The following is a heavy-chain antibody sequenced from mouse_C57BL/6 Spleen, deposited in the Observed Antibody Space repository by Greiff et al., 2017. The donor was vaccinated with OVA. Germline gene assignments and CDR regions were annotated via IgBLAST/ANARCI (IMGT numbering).Heavy chain of an antibody. CDR3: ARSTLTWDYFDY. CDR2: INPNNGGT. Sequence: VQLKQSGPELVKPGASVKMSCKASGYTFTDYNMHWVKQSHGKSLEWIGYINPNNGGTSYNQKFKGKATLTVNKSSSTAYMELRSLTSEDSAVYYCARSTLTWDYFDYWGQGTTLTVSS. J-gene: IGHJ2*01. D-gene: IGHD4-1*01. V-gene: IGHV1-22*01. CDR1: GYTFTDYN.